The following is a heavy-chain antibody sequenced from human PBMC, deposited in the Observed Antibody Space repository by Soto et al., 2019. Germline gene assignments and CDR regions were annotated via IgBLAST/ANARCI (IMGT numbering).Heavy chain of an antibody. V-gene: IGHV1-69*13. CDR1: GGTFSSYA. CDR2: IIPIFGTA. J-gene: IGHJ6*02. CDR3: ARVPYYDILTGYTDYYYYYAMDI. Sequence: SVKVSCKASGGTFSSYAISWVRQAPGQGLEWMGGIIPIFGTANYAQKFQGRVAITADESTSTAYMELSSLRSEDTAVYYCARVPYYDILTGYTDYYYYYAMDIWGQGTTVTVS. D-gene: IGHD3-9*01.